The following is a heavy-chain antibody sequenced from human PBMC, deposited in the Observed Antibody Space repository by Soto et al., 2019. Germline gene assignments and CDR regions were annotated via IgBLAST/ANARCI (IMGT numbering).Heavy chain of an antibody. CDR3: ARSSPLGPPGY. CDR1: GFTFRSYW. CDR2: IKDDGSDK. V-gene: IGHV3-7*01. Sequence: EVQLVESGGGLVQPGGSLRLSCAASGFTFRSYWMSWVRQAPGKGLEWVANIKDDGSDKYYVDSVKGRFTISRDNAKNSLYLQMNSLRVEDTAVYYCARSSPLGPPGYWGQGTLVTGSA. J-gene: IGHJ4*02.